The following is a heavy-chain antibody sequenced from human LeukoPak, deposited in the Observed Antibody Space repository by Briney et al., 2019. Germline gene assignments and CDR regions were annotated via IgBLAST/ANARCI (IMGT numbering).Heavy chain of an antibody. Sequence: GGPLRLSCAASGFTFSSYSMNWVRQAPGKGPEWVSVIYSGGSTYYADSVKGRFTISRDNSKNTLYLQMNSLRAEDTAVYHCARVDSRTAQFDYWGQGTLVTVSS. CDR3: ARVDSRTAQFDY. CDR2: IYSGGST. V-gene: IGHV3-66*01. J-gene: IGHJ4*02. CDR1: GFTFSSYS. D-gene: IGHD6-13*01.